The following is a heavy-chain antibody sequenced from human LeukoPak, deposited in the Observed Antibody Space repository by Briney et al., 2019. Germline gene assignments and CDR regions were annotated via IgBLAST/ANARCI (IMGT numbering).Heavy chain of an antibody. CDR3: AELGITMIGGV. V-gene: IGHV3-48*03. CDR2: ISSSGSTI. D-gene: IGHD3-10*02. J-gene: IGHJ6*04. CDR1: GFTFSSYE. Sequence: HPRGSLRLSCAASGFTFSSYEMNWVRQAPGKGLEWVSYISSSGSTIYYADSVKGRFTISRDNAKNSLYLQMNSLRAEDTAVYYCAELGITMIGGVRGKGTTVTISS.